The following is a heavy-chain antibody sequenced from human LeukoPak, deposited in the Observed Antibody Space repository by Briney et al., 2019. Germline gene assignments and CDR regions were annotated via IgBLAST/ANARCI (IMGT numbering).Heavy chain of an antibody. CDR3: ARGRIQLWSPLLY. V-gene: IGHV4-39*07. J-gene: IGHJ4*02. Sequence: SETLSLTCTVSGGSISSSGYYWTWIRQPPGKGLEWIGEINHSGSTNYNPSLKSRVTISVYTSKNQFSLKLSSVTAADTAVYYCARGRIQLWSPLLYWGQGTLVTVSS. CDR2: INHSGST. D-gene: IGHD5-18*01. CDR1: GGSISSSGYY.